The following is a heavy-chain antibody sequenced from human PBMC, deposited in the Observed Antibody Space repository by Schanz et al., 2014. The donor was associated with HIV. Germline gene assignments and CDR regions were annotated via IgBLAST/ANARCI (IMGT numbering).Heavy chain of an antibody. V-gene: IGHV4-4*07. CDR1: GGSISNTY. Sequence: QLQLQESGPALVKPSETLSLTCTVSGGSISNTYWSWFRQPAGKGLEWIGRIFGSGGTTNYNPSLRSRIAISGDTTKNEVSLNLNSVTAADTAVYYCARPMFDWNDNAAFDIWGQGTMVTVSS. D-gene: IGHD1-1*01. CDR3: ARPMFDWNDNAAFDI. CDR2: IFGSGGTT. J-gene: IGHJ3*02.